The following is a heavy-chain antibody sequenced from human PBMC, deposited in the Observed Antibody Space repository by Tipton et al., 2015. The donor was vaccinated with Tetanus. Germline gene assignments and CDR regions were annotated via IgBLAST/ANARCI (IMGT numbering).Heavy chain of an antibody. CDR3: AKQHGPSGYDRIGLLTPAIYYGMDV. CDR1: GFTFSSYA. CDR2: ISGSGGST. Sequence: VQLVQSGGGVVQPGRSLRLSCAASGFTFSSYAMHWVRQAPGKGLEWVSAISGSGGSTYYADSVKGRFTISRDNSKNTLYLQMNSLRAEDTAVYYCAKQHGPSGYDRIGLLTPAIYYGMDVWGQGTTVTVSS. D-gene: IGHD5-12*01. V-gene: IGHV3-23*04. J-gene: IGHJ6*02.